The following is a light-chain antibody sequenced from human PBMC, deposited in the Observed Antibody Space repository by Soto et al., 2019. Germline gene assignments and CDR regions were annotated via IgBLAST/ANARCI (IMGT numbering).Light chain of an antibody. V-gene: IGKV3-15*01. Sequence: EIVMTQSPATLSVSPGERATLSCRASQSVFSSLAWYQQKPGQAPRLLIYGAATRATGIPARFSGSGSGTEYTLTISSLQSEDFAVYYCQQHHNWPACGQGTKVEIK. CDR2: GAA. CDR1: QSVFSS. CDR3: QQHHNWPA. J-gene: IGKJ1*01.